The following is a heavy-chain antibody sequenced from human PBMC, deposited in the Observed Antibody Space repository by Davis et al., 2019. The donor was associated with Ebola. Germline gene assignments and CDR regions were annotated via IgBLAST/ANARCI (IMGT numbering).Heavy chain of an antibody. CDR3: AKDKGGYSSGWYGSDYFDY. J-gene: IGHJ4*02. V-gene: IGHV3-30*18. D-gene: IGHD6-19*01. CDR2: ISYDESNK. Sequence: GESLKISCAASGFTFSSYGMHWVREAPGKGLEWVALISYDESNKYYADSVKGRFTISRDNSKNTLYLQMNSLRAEDTAVYYCAKDKGGYSSGWYGSDYFDYWGQGTLVTVSS. CDR1: GFTFSSYG.